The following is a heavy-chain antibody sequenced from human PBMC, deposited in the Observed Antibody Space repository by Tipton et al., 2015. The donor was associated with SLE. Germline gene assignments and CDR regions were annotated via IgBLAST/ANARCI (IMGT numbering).Heavy chain of an antibody. Sequence: TLSLTCTVSGGSISSYFWNWIREAAGKGLGWFGRVYISGNTDYNPSAQSRVTMSVDTSKNQFSLILSSVTAADTAVYYCVRDAHGYYSGWMDYWGQGTLVTVSS. CDR3: VRDAHGYYSGWMDY. CDR2: VYISGNT. CDR1: GGSISSYF. D-gene: IGHD2-15*01. J-gene: IGHJ4*02. V-gene: IGHV4-4*07.